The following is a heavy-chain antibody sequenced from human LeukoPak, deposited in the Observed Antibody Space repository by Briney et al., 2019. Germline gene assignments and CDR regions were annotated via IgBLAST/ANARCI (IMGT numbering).Heavy chain of an antibody. CDR1: GGSISSYY. J-gene: IGHJ4*02. D-gene: IGHD4-17*01. CDR2: IYYSGST. Sequence: SETLSLTCTVSGGSISSYYWSWIRQPPGKGLEWIGYIYYSGSTNYNPSLKSRVTISVDTSKNQFSLKLSSVTAADTAVYYCARAPPYGDYPFCDYWGQGTLVTVSS. V-gene: IGHV4-59*01. CDR3: ARAPPYGDYPFCDY.